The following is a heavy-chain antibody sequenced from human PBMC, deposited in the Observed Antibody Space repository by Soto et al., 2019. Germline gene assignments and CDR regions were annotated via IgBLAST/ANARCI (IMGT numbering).Heavy chain of an antibody. CDR1: GFTFSSYG. CDR3: ASTEGAFDI. J-gene: IGHJ3*02. V-gene: IGHV3-33*01. CDR2: IWYDGSNK. Sequence: QVQLVESGGGVVQPGRSLRLSCAASGFTFSSYGMHWVRQAPGKGLEWVAVIWYDGSNKYYADSVKGRFTISRDNSKNTLYLQMNSLRAEDTAVYYCASTEGAFDIWGQGTMVTVSS. D-gene: IGHD4-17*01.